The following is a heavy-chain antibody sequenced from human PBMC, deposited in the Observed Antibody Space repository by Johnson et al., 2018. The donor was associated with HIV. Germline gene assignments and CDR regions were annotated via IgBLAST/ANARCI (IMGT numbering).Heavy chain of an antibody. CDR1: GFTVSSNY. Sequence: VQLVESGGGLIQPGGSLRLSCAASGFTVSSNYMSWVRQARGKGLEWVSVFYSGGSTYYADSVKGRFTISRDNSKNTLYLQMNSLRTEDSGVYYCAKAYCPGCDAFEIWGQGTMVTVSS. CDR2: FYSGGST. D-gene: IGHD2-21*01. V-gene: IGHV3-53*01. J-gene: IGHJ3*02. CDR3: AKAYCPGCDAFEI.